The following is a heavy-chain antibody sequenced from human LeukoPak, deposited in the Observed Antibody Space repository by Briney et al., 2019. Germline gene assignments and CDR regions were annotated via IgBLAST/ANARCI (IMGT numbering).Heavy chain of an antibody. D-gene: IGHD6-6*01. CDR2: IYPGDSDT. CDR3: ARHAARLNYYYYGMDV. Sequence: GESLKISCQGSGYGFTSYRIGWVRQMPGKGLAWMGIIYPGDSDTRYSPSFQGQVTISADKSISTAYLQWSSLKASDTAMYYCARHAARLNYYYYGMDVWGQGTTVTVSS. J-gene: IGHJ6*02. V-gene: IGHV5-51*01. CDR1: GYGFTSYR.